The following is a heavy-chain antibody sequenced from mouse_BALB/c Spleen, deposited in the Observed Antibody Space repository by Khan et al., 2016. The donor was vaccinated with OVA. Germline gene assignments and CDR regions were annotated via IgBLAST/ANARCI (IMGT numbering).Heavy chain of an antibody. CDR3: ARQPYYHYNIMDY. CDR2: IWSDGTT. CDR1: GFSLTTYG. V-gene: IGHV2-6-1*01. J-gene: IGHJ4*01. Sequence: VQLKESGPGLAAPSQSLSITCTISGFSLTTYGVHWVRQPPGKGLERLVVIWSDGTTNYNSALKSRLTITKDNSQSQVFLKMNSLQTDDTAIYFCARQPYYHYNIMDYWGQGTSVTVSS. D-gene: IGHD2-10*01.